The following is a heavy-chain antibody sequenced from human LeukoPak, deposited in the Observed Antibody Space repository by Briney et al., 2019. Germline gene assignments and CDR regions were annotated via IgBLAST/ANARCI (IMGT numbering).Heavy chain of an antibody. J-gene: IGHJ4*02. CDR2: ISSSSSSTI. D-gene: IGHD3-22*01. V-gene: IGHV3-48*01. CDR1: GFTFSSYS. CDR3: ARGYYYDSSGYHY. Sequence: GGSLRLSCAASGFTFSSYSMNWVRQAPGKGLEWVSYISSSSSSTIYYADSVKGRFTISRDNAKNSLYLQMNSLRAEDTAVYYCARGYYYDSSGYHYWGQGTLVTVSS.